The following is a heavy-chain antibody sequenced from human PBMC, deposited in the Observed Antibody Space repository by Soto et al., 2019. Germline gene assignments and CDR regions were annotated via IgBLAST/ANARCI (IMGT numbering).Heavy chain of an antibody. Sequence: EVQLVESGGGLVRPGESLRLSCAASGFTFSSYSMNWVRQAPGKGLEWVSYIHNSSSTIYYADSVRGRFTISRDNAKNSLYLQMNSLRDEDTAVYYCARGVQIIVLLPAAIDYWGQGTLVTVSS. CDR3: ARGVQIIVLLPAAIDY. CDR1: GFTFSSYS. J-gene: IGHJ4*02. CDR2: IHNSSSTI. D-gene: IGHD2-2*01. V-gene: IGHV3-48*02.